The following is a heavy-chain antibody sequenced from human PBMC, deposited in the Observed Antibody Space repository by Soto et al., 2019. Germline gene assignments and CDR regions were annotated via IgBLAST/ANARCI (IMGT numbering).Heavy chain of an antibody. D-gene: IGHD6-19*01. CDR2: ISYDGSNK. CDR1: GFTFSSYA. V-gene: IGHV3-30-3*01. Sequence: GGSLRLSCAASGFTFSSYAMHWVRQAPGKGLEWVAVISYDGSNKYYADSVKGRFTISRDNSKNTLYLQMNSLRAEDTAVYYCARDLEAVAGGWFDPWGQGTLVTVSS. CDR3: ARDLEAVAGGWFDP. J-gene: IGHJ5*02.